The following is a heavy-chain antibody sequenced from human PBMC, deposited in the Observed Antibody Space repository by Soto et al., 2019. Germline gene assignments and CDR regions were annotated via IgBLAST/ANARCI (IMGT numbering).Heavy chain of an antibody. Sequence: QVQLVQSGAEVKKPGSSVKVSCKGSGGTFSSYTISWVRQAPGQGLEWRGRIIPILGIANHARKFKGRVTITADKSTSTASMQLRSLSSEDTAVYSCARFRGSYGMDVWGQGTTVTVSS. J-gene: IGHJ6*02. V-gene: IGHV1-69*02. D-gene: IGHD3-10*01. CDR3: ARFRGSYGMDV. CDR2: IIPILGIA. CDR1: GGTFSSYT.